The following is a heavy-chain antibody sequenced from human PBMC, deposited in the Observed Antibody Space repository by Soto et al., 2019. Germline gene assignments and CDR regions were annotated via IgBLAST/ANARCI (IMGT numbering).Heavy chain of an antibody. CDR3: ARVGVAVAFVFDY. V-gene: IGHV4-61*08. D-gene: IGHD6-19*01. CDR1: GGSISSGGYY. J-gene: IGHJ4*02. CDR2: IYYSGST. Sequence: PSETLSLTCTVSGGSISSGGYYWSWIRQPPGKGLEWIGYIYYSGSTNYNPSLKSRVTISVDTSKNQFSLKLSSVTAADTAVYYCARVGVAVAFVFDYWGQGTLVTVSS.